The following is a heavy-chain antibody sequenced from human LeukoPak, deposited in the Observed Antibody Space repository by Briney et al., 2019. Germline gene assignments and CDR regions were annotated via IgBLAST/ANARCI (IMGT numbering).Heavy chain of an antibody. CDR2: IYSSGST. J-gene: IGHJ4*02. Sequence: SETLSLTYTVSGGSINSFYWTWIRQPAGKGLEWIGRIYSSGSTNFNPSLKSRVTMSVDTSKSQFSLRLSSVTAADTAAYFCARENWRSKSIDFDSWGQGTLVTVSS. CDR3: ARENWRSKSIDFDS. V-gene: IGHV4-4*07. D-gene: IGHD6-6*01. CDR1: GGSINSFY.